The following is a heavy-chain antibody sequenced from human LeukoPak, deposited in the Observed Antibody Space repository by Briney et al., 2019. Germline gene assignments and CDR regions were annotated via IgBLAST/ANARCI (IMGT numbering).Heavy chain of an antibody. Sequence: PGGSLRLSCAASGFTFSDYYMSWIRQAPGKGLEWVSYIISSGSAIYYADSVKGRFTISRDNAKNSLYLQMNSLRAEDTAVYYCASFKASYSSSWYQVGGFSPPPGLDPWGQGTLVTVSS. J-gene: IGHJ5*02. V-gene: IGHV3-11*04. CDR3: ASFKASYSSSWYQVGGFSPPPGLDP. CDR1: GFTFSDYY. CDR2: IISSGSAI. D-gene: IGHD6-13*01.